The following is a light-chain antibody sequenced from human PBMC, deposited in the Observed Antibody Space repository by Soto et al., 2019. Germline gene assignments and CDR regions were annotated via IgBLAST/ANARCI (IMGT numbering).Light chain of an antibody. V-gene: IGKV2-28*01. Sequence: DIVMTQSPLSLPVTPGEPASISCRSTQSLLYGHRENYLDWYLQKPGQSPQLLIYLGSNRASGVPDRFSGSGSGTDFTLKITRVAAEDVAVYSCMQGTHWPWTFGQGTKVDIK. CDR2: LGS. CDR1: QSLLYGHRENY. J-gene: IGKJ1*01. CDR3: MQGTHWPWT.